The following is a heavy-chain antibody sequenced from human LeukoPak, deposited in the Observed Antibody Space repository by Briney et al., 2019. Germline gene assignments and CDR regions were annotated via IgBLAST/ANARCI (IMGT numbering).Heavy chain of an antibody. CDR2: IRSKAYGGTT. Sequence: GRSLRLSCSASGFTFGDYGISWVRQAPGKGLEWVCFIRSKAYGGTTEYSASVKGRFTISRDESKSIAYLQMNSLKTEDTGVYYCTRDRGSYHLDYWGQGTLVTVSS. D-gene: IGHD1-26*01. CDR3: TRDRGSYHLDY. J-gene: IGHJ4*02. CDR1: GFTFGDYG. V-gene: IGHV3-49*04.